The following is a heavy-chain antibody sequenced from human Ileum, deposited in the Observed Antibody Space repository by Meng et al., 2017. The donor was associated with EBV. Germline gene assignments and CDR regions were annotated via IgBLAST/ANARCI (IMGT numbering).Heavy chain of an antibody. CDR3: ARVGQWLPIDY. CDR2: IYHSGST. CDR1: GGSISRSNW. V-gene: IGHV4-4*02. J-gene: IGHJ4*02. Sequence: QVQLREAGPGLVRPSGTRSLTCAAFGGSISRSNWWSWVRQPPGKGLELIGEIYHSGSTNYNPSLKSRVTISVDKSKNQFSLNLSSVTAADTAVYYCARVGQWLPIDYWGQGTLVTVSS. D-gene: IGHD6-19*01.